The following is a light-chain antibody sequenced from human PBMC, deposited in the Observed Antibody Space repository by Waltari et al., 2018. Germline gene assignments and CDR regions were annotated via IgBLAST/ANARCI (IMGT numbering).Light chain of an antibody. J-gene: IGKJ4*01. CDR1: QSITTF. CDR2: AAT. CDR3: QQSYTTSEIT. V-gene: IGKV1-39*01. Sequence: DIQMTQSPSSLSASVADRVTIPCRASQSITTFLNWYQQKPGKAPKLLIYAATNLQSGVPSRFSGSGSGTDFTLTISSLQPEDFATYYCQQSYTTSEITFGGGSRVEIK.